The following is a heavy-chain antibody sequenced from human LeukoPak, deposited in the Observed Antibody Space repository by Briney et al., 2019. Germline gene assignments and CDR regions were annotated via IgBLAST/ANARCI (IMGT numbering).Heavy chain of an antibody. J-gene: IGHJ5*01. CDR1: GYTFNSYG. CDR3: ARSPLRYFDWLLYEDWFDS. V-gene: IGHV1-2*02. D-gene: IGHD3-9*01. Sequence: GASVKVSCKASGYTFNSYGISWVRQAPGQGLEWMGWINPNSGGTNYAQKFQGRVTMTRDTSISTAYMELSRLRSDDTAVYYCARSPLRYFDWLLYEDWFDSWGQGALVTVSS. CDR2: INPNSGGT.